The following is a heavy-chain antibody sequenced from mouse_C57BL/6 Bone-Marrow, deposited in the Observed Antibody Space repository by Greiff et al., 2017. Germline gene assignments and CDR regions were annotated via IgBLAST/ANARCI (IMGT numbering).Heavy chain of an antibody. CDR1: GFTFSSYT. CDR3: ASPYGSSLYAMDY. J-gene: IGHJ4*01. CDR2: ISGGGGNT. Sequence: EVKVVESGGGLVKPGGSLKLSCAASGFTFSSYTMSWVRQTPEKRLEWVATISGGGGNTYYPDIVKGRFTISRDNAKNTLYLQMSSLRSEDTALYYCASPYGSSLYAMDYWGQGTSVTVSS. V-gene: IGHV5-9*01. D-gene: IGHD1-1*01.